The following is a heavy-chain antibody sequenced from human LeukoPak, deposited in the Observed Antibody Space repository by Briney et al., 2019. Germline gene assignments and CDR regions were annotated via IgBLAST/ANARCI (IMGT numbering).Heavy chain of an antibody. CDR3: ARDLDWILFDY. D-gene: IGHD3-9*01. CDR1: GFTFSTYW. CDR2: IRPEGTTT. Sequence: GGSLRLSCAASGFTFSTYWMHRVRQAPGKGLVWVARIRPEGTTTAYADSVKGRFTISGDNAKNTLFLQMNSLSAEDTAVYYCARDLDWILFDYWGQGTLVTVSS. J-gene: IGHJ4*02. V-gene: IGHV3-74*03.